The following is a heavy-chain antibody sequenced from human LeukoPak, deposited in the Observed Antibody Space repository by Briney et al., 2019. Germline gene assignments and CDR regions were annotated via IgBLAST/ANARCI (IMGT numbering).Heavy chain of an antibody. V-gene: IGHV3-23*01. CDR2: ISGSGGST. J-gene: IGHJ4*02. CDR1: GFTFSSYA. D-gene: IGHD1-26*01. Sequence: PGGSLRLSCAASGFTFSSYAMSWVRQAPGKGLEWVSAISGSGGSTYYADSVKGRFTISRGNSKNTLYLQMNSLRAEDTAVYYCAKDIGATPYFDYWGQGTLVTVSS. CDR3: AKDIGATPYFDY.